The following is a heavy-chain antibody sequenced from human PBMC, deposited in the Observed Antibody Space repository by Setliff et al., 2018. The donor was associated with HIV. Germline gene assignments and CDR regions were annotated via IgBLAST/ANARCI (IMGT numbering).Heavy chain of an antibody. Sequence: ASVKVSCKASGYTFTDYYMHWVQQAPGQRLEWMGWINGGNGHTKSSERFQGRVTFSRDSSASTAQMELSSLTSEDTAVYFCARGMIRGAIITEFDSWGQGTLVTVSS. CDR2: INGGNGHT. D-gene: IGHD3-10*01. V-gene: IGHV1-3*01. CDR3: ARGMIRGAIITEFDS. J-gene: IGHJ4*02. CDR1: GYTFTDYY.